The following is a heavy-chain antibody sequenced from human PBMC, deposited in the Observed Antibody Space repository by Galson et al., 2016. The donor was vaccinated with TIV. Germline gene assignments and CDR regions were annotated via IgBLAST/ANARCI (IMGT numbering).Heavy chain of an antibody. D-gene: IGHD3-22*01. Sequence: SVKVSCKVSGYTLTEVAMYWVRQAPGKGLEWMGGFDPEDGKTIYAQRFQGRVTMTEDTSTDTAHMELSSLRSEDTAVYYCATDVSTQYFDTSGYSPLGFWGQGTLVVVSS. CDR3: ATDVSTQYFDTSGYSPLGF. CDR2: FDPEDGKT. J-gene: IGHJ4*02. CDR1: GYTLTEVA. V-gene: IGHV1-24*01.